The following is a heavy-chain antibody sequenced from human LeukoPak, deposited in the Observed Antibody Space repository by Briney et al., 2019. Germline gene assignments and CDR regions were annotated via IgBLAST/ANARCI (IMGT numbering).Heavy chain of an antibody. V-gene: IGHV4-34*01. CDR2: INHSGST. CDR3: ARGLRGYSYGYEDY. J-gene: IGHJ4*02. CDR1: GGSFSGYY. D-gene: IGHD5-18*01. Sequence: SETLSLTCAVYGGSFSGYYWSWIRQPPGKGLEWIEKINHSGSTNYNPSLKSRVTISLDTSKNQFSLKLSSVTAADTAVYYCARGLRGYSYGYEDYWGQGTLVTVSS.